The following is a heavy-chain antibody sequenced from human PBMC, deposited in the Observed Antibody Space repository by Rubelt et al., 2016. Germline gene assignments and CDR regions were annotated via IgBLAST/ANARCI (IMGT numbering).Heavy chain of an antibody. V-gene: IGHV3-23*04. CDR2: ISGSGDST. Sequence: EVQLVESGGRLVEPGEVLRLSCVASGFDFSRSWMSWVRQAPGKGLEWVSAISGSGDSTNYADSVKGRFTISRDNSKNTLYLQMNSLRAEDTAVYYCARDGIAAAGYYYYYGMDVWGQGTTVTVSS. D-gene: IGHD6-13*01. J-gene: IGHJ6*02. CDR1: GFDFSRSW. CDR3: ARDGIAAAGYYYYYGMDV.